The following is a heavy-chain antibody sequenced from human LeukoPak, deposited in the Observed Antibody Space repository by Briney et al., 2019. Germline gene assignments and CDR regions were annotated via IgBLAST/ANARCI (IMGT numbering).Heavy chain of an antibody. V-gene: IGHV3-30-3*01. CDR1: GFTFSTYA. Sequence: GGSLRPSCAASGFTFSTYAMHWVRQAPGKGLEWVAVISDDGSNKYYADSVKGRFTIYRDNSKNTLYLQMNSLRPEDTAVYYCVTGASRHYDFWSGSNYFDYWGQGTLVTVSS. CDR3: VTGASRHYDFWSGSNYFDY. J-gene: IGHJ4*02. CDR2: ISDDGSNK. D-gene: IGHD3-3*01.